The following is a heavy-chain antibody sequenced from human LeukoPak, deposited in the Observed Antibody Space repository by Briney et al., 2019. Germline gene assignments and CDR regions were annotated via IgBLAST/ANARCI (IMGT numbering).Heavy chain of an antibody. J-gene: IGHJ5*02. CDR3: ARHRLALGEIT. D-gene: IGHD3-16*01. CDR2: IYYSGNT. Sequence: SESLSLTCTVSGGSMSSYYWSWVRQPPGKGLEWVCSIYYSGNTNYNSSLKSRVSVSIDTSKNQFSLKLSSVTAADTAVYYCARHRLALGEITWGQGTRVTVSS. CDR1: GGSMSSYY. V-gene: IGHV4-59*08.